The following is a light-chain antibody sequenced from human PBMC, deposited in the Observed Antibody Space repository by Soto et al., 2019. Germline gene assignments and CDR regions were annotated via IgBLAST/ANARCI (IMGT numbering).Light chain of an antibody. CDR1: SSDVGGSNY. CDR3: SSYGGNNNLV. Sequence: QSALTQPPSASGSPGQSVTISCTGTSSDVGGSNYVSWYQQHPGKAPKLMIYEVSKRPSGVPDRFSGSKSANTAYLTVSGLKAEDEADYYCSSYGGNNNLVFGGGTKLTVL. CDR2: EVS. J-gene: IGLJ2*01. V-gene: IGLV2-8*01.